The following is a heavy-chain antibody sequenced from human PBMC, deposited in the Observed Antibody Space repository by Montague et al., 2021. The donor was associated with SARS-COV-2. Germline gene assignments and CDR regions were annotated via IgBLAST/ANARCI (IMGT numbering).Heavy chain of an antibody. V-gene: IGHV4-39*01. CDR1: GGSISSSSYY. J-gene: IGHJ4*02. CDR3: DGSSEEEYYFDY. Sequence: SETLSLTCTVSGGSISSSSYYWGWIRQPPGKGLEWIGSIYYSGRTYYNPSPKSRVTISVDTSKNQFSLKLSAVTAAETAGYYCDGSSEEEYYFDYWGQGTLVTVSS. CDR2: IYYSGRT. D-gene: IGHD3-22*01.